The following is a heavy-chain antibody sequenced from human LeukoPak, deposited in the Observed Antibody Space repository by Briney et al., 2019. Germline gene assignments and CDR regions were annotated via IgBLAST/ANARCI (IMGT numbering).Heavy chain of an antibody. V-gene: IGHV1-2*06. D-gene: IGHD4-23*01. CDR2: INPNSGGT. CDR1: GYTFTGYY. J-gene: IGHJ4*02. CDR3: ARDTYGGNSAGGDLFDY. Sequence: ASVKVSCKVSGYTFTGYYMHWVRQAPGQGLEWMGRINPNSGGTNYAQKFQGRVTMTRDTSISTAYMELSRLRSDDTAVYYCARDTYGGNSAGGDLFDYWGQGTLVTVSS.